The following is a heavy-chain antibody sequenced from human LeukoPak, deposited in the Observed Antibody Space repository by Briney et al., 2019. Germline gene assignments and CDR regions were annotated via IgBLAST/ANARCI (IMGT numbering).Heavy chain of an antibody. CDR1: GGSISSSSYY. D-gene: IGHD1-26*01. J-gene: IGHJ3*02. Sequence: PSETLSLTCTVSGGSISSSSYYWGWIRQPPGKGLEWIGSIYYSGSTYYNPSLKSRVTISVDTSKNQFSLKLSSVTAADTAVYYCARGIGAHDAFDIWGQGTMVTVSS. CDR3: ARGIGAHDAFDI. V-gene: IGHV4-39*07. CDR2: IYYSGST.